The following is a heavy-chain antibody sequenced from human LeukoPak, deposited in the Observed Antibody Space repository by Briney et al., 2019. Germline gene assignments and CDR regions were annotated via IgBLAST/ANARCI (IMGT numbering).Heavy chain of an antibody. Sequence: PSETLSLTCTVSGGSISSSSYYWGWIRQPPGKGLEWIGSIYYSGSTYYNPSLKSRVTISVDTSKNQFSLKLSSVAAADTAVYYCAREDSSSWYKDAAYYYYYMDVWGKGTTVTVSS. D-gene: IGHD6-13*01. V-gene: IGHV4-39*02. CDR3: AREDSSSWYKDAAYYYYYMDV. CDR2: IYYSGST. CDR1: GGSISSSSYY. J-gene: IGHJ6*03.